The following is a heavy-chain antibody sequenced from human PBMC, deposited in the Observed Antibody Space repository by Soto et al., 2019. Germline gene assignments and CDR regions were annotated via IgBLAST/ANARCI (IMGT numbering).Heavy chain of an antibody. CDR1: GFSLSNARMG. V-gene: IGHV2-26*01. Sequence: QVTLKESGPVLVKPTETLTLTCTVSGFSLSNARMGVSWIRQPPGKALEWLAHIFSNDEKSYSTSLKSRLTISKDTSKSQVVLTMTNMDPVDTATYYCARIHSRDFWSGYQDAFDIWGQGTMVTVSS. CDR2: IFSNDEK. J-gene: IGHJ3*02. CDR3: ARIHSRDFWSGYQDAFDI. D-gene: IGHD3-3*01.